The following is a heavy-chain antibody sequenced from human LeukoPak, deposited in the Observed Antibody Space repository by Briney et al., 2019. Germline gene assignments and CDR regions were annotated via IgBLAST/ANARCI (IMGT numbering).Heavy chain of an antibody. V-gene: IGHV1-69*05. CDR2: IIPIFGTA. D-gene: IGHD2-2*02. CDR3: ASCSSTSCYTGSDY. Sequence: SVKVSCKASGGTFSSYAISWVRQAPGQGLAWMGGIIPIFGTANYAQKFQGRVTMTTDTSTSTAYMELRSLRSDDTAVYYCASCSSTSCYTGSDYWGQGTLVTVSS. J-gene: IGHJ4*02. CDR1: GGTFSSYA.